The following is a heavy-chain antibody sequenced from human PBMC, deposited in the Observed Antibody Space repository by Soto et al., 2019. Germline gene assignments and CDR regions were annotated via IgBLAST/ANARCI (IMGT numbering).Heavy chain of an antibody. CDR3: ARGLLVVVMYDAFDI. Sequence: QVQLVQSGAEVKKPGASVKVSCKASGYTFTSYDINWVRQATGQGLEWMGWMNPNSGNTGYAQKFQGRVTMTRNTTXXTAYMEQSSLRSEDTAVYYCARGLLVVVMYDAFDIWGQGTMVTVSS. CDR2: MNPNSGNT. J-gene: IGHJ3*02. CDR1: GYTFTSYD. V-gene: IGHV1-8*01. D-gene: IGHD3-22*01.